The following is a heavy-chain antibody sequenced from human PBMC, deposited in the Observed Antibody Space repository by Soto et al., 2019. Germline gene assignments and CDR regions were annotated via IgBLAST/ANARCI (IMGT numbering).Heavy chain of an antibody. J-gene: IGHJ4*02. Sequence: QVQLVESGGGVVQPGRSLRLSCAASGFTFSSYAMHWVRQAPGKGLEWVAVISYDGSNKYYADSVKGRFTISRDNSKNTLYLQTNSLRAEATPVYYCASLTIAAAGVDSWGQGNLVTVSP. V-gene: IGHV3-30-3*01. CDR2: ISYDGSNK. D-gene: IGHD6-13*01. CDR1: GFTFSSYA. CDR3: ASLTIAAAGVDS.